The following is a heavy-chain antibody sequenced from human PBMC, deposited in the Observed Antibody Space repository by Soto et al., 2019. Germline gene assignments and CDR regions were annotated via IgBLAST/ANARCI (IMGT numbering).Heavy chain of an antibody. D-gene: IGHD5-12*01. V-gene: IGHV4-59*08. Sequence: QVQLQESTPGLVKPSETLSLTCTVSGGSVSGYYWSWIRQTPGKGLEWLGYIHYGGSTNYNPSLKSPVALSVDTPKNQFSLRLSSVTAADTAVYYCARHVDIDQRGMEVWGQGTTVTVSS. CDR1: GGSVSGYY. CDR2: IHYGGST. J-gene: IGHJ6*02. CDR3: ARHVDIDQRGMEV.